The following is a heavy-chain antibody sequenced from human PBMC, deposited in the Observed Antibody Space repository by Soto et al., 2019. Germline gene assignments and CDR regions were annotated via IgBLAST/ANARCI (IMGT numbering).Heavy chain of an antibody. CDR2: ISSGGST. D-gene: IGHD3-3*01. CDR3: ARDTFGGAYDFLH. Sequence: EVQLVESGGGLVQPGGSLRLSCAASGFTVSSFYMTWVRQAPGKGLQWVAVISSGGSTYYADSAKGRFTISRDNSKNTLYLEMNSLRAEDTAVYYCARDTFGGAYDFLHGGQGTLVTVSS. V-gene: IGHV3-66*01. CDR1: GFTVSSFY. J-gene: IGHJ4*02.